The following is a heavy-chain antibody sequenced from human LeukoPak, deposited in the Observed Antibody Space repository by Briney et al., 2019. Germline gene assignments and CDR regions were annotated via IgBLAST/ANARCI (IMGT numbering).Heavy chain of an antibody. J-gene: IGHJ4*02. CDR1: GFTFSSYA. D-gene: IGHD6-6*01. Sequence: GGSLRLSCAPSGFTFSSYAMHWVRQAPGKGLEWVAVISYDGSNKYYADSVKGRFTISRDNSKNTLYLQMNSLRAEYTAVYYCARDIEYSSPRGVDYWGQGTLVTVSS. V-gene: IGHV3-30-3*01. CDR2: ISYDGSNK. CDR3: ARDIEYSSPRGVDY.